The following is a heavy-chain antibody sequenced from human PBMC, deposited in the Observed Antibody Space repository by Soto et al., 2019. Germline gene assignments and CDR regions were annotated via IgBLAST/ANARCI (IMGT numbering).Heavy chain of an antibody. CDR1: GGSISSSSYY. Sequence: SETLSLTCTVSGGSISSSSYYWGWIRQPPGKGLEWIGSIYYSGSTYYNPSLKSRVTISVDTSKNQFSLKLSSVTAADTAVYYCARIDGTAAGHYYYGMDVWGQGTTVTVSS. J-gene: IGHJ6*02. V-gene: IGHV4-39*01. D-gene: IGHD6-13*01. CDR3: ARIDGTAAGHYYYGMDV. CDR2: IYYSGST.